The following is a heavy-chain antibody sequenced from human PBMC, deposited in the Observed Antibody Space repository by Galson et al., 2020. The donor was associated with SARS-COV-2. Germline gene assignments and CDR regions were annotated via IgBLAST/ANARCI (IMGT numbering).Heavy chain of an antibody. J-gene: IGHJ4*02. CDR3: ATPRGPTNWGFEVVAFDY. V-gene: IGHV1-3*01. CDR2: INAGNGNT. D-gene: IGHD7-27*01. CDR1: GYTFTSYA. Sequence: ASVQVSCKASGYTFTSYAMHWVRQDPGQRLEWMGWINAGNGNTKYSQKFQGRVTITRDTSASTAYMELSSLRSEDTAVYYCATPRGPTNWGFEVVAFDYWGQGTLVTVSS.